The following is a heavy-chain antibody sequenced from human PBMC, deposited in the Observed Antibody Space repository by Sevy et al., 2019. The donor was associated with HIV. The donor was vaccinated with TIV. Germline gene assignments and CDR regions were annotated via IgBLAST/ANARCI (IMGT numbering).Heavy chain of an antibody. CDR1: GFTFSSYA. D-gene: IGHD6-19*01. Sequence: GGSLRLSCTASGFTFSSYAMHWVRQAPGKGLEWVAVISYGGSNKYYADSVKGRFTISRDNSKNTLYLQMNSLRAEDTAVYYCARDTKLSSGWYYFDYWGQGTLVTVSS. CDR3: ARDTKLSSGWYYFDY. J-gene: IGHJ4*02. V-gene: IGHV3-30-3*01. CDR2: ISYGGSNK.